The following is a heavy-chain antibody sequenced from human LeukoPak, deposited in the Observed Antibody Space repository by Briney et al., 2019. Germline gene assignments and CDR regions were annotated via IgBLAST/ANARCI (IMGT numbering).Heavy chain of an antibody. V-gene: IGHV4-39*01. CDR2: IYYSGST. D-gene: IGHD3-22*01. J-gene: IGHJ4*02. CDR1: GGSISSSSYY. Sequence: SETLSLTCTVSGGSISSSSYYWGWIRQPPGKGLEWIGSIYYSGSTYYNPSLKSRVTISVDTSKNQFSLKLSSVTAADTAVYYCARVRHYYDSSGYYDLPPPIEYYFDYWGQGTLVTVSS. CDR3: ARVRHYYDSSGYYDLPPPIEYYFDY.